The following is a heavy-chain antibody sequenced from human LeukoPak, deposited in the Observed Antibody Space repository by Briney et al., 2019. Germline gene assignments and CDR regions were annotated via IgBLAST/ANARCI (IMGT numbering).Heavy chain of an antibody. V-gene: IGHV4-34*01. CDR3: ARGRCSSTSCLAINLDS. D-gene: IGHD2-2*01. Sequence: SETLSLTCAVYGGSFSGDYWNWIRNPPDQGLDWVGVMNHSGSTNYNPPLKSRVTISVDTSKKQFPLKLSSVAAADTAVYYCARGRCSSTSCLAINLDSWGQGTLVTVSS. CDR1: GGSFSGDY. CDR2: MNHSGST. J-gene: IGHJ4*02.